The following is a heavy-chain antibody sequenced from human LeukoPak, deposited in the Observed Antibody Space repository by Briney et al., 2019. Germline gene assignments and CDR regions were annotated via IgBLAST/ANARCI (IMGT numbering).Heavy chain of an antibody. V-gene: IGHV4-34*01. J-gene: IGHJ4*02. D-gene: IGHD3-3*01. CDR1: GGSISSYY. CDR2: INHSGST. CDR3: ARGANYDFWSGYSAFFDY. Sequence: SETLSLTCTVSGGSISSYYWSWIRQPAGKGLEWIGEINHSGSTNYNPSLKSRVTISVDTSKNQFSLKLSSVTAADTAVYYCARGANYDFWSGYSAFFDYWGQGTLVTVSS.